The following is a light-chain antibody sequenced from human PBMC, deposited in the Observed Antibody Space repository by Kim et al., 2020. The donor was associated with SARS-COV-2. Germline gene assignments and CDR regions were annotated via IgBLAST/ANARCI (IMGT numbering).Light chain of an antibody. V-gene: IGKV3-20*01. Sequence: LSPGERATLSCRASPSVGNNYLAWYQQKPGQSPTLLIYNASSRDTGIADRFGGSGSGTDFTLTVSRLEPEDFAVYYCQQYAWAPLNFGGGTKLEI. J-gene: IGKJ4*01. CDR3: QQYAWAPLN. CDR1: PSVGNNY. CDR2: NAS.